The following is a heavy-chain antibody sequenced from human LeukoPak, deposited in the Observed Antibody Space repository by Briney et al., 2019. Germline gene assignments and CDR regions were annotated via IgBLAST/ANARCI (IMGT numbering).Heavy chain of an antibody. Sequence: SETLSLTCTVSGGSISSYYWSWIRQPPGKGLEWIGYIYYSGSTNYNPSLRSRVTISVDTSKNQFSLKLSSVTAADTAVYYCAGGIAVAGAPFDYWGQGTLVTVSS. CDR2: IYYSGST. CDR3: AGGIAVAGAPFDY. D-gene: IGHD6-19*01. CDR1: GGSISSYY. J-gene: IGHJ4*02. V-gene: IGHV4-59*08.